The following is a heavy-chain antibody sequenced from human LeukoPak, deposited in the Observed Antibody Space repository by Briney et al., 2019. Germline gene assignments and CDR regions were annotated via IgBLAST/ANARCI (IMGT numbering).Heavy chain of an antibody. CDR2: ISYDGSNK. V-gene: IGHV3-30*04. J-gene: IGHJ6*02. D-gene: IGHD2-15*01. CDR3: AKDRVDIVVVVAAQGDYYYGMDV. Sequence: GGSLRLSCAASGFTFSSYAMHWVRQAPGKGLEWVAVISYDGSNKYYADSVKGRFTISRDNAKNSLYLQMNSLRAEDTALYYCAKDRVDIVVVVAAQGDYYYGMDVWGQGTTVTVSS. CDR1: GFTFSSYA.